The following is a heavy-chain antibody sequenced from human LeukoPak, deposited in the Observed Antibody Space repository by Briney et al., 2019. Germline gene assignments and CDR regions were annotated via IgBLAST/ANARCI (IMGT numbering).Heavy chain of an antibody. V-gene: IGHV3-23*01. Sequence: PGGSLRLSCVVSGFTFSTYAMTWVRQAPGRGLEWVSSIRGSVGGTYYADSVRGRFTISRDNSKNTLYLQMNSLRAEDTAIYYCSRDPNGDYVGAFDFQRWGQGTLVTVSS. J-gene: IGHJ1*01. D-gene: IGHD4-17*01. CDR2: IRGSVGGT. CDR3: SRDPNGDYVGAFDFQR. CDR1: GFTFSTYA.